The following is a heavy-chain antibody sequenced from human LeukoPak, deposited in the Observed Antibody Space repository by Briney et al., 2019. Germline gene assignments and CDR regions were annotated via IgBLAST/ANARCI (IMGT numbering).Heavy chain of an antibody. J-gene: IGHJ4*02. V-gene: IGHV3-11*04. CDR2: ISLSGGTI. CDR3: ARDYRYSSGWYSGSPAGY. CDR1: GFKIDDYY. Sequence: PGGALRLSCAASGFKIDDYYMSWIRQAPGKGLEWVSHISLSGGTIYYADSVKGRFTISRDNAKNSLYLQMNCLRAEDTAVYYCARDYRYSSGWYSGSPAGYWGQGTLVTVSS. D-gene: IGHD6-19*01.